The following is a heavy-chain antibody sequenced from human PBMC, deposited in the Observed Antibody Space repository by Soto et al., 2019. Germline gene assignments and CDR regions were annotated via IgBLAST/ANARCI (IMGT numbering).Heavy chain of an antibody. J-gene: IGHJ5*02. CDR3: TRDESRDSSARGWFDP. CDR2: ISSNSAYI. CDR1: GFTFRSFT. V-gene: IGHV3-21*01. Sequence: VWSLRLSCAASGFTFRSFTMNWVRQAPGKGLEWVSTISSNSAYIYYTDALRGRFTISRDNAKNSLNLQMNSLRAEDTAVYYCTRDESRDSSARGWFDPWGAGTLVSVFS. D-gene: IGHD6-13*01.